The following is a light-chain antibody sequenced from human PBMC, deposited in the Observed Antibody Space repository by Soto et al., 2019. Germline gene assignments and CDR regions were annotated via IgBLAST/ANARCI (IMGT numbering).Light chain of an antibody. V-gene: IGKV4-1*01. CDR2: WAS. J-gene: IGKJ4*01. Sequence: DIVLTHSPESLAVSMDERDTIHCRSSHSVSTSKHHLAWYQQKPGQPPKLLIYWASTRESGVPDRFVGGGSGTDFTLTISSLQAEDAAIYYCQQYYSSLVTFGGGTKVDIK. CDR1: HSVSTSKHH. CDR3: QQYYSSLVT.